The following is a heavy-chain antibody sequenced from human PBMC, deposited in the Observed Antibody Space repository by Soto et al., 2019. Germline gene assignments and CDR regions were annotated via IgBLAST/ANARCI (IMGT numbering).Heavy chain of an antibody. Sequence: EVQLLESGGGLVQPGGSLRLSCVASGFTFSSYAMSWVHQAPGKGLEWVSGVSGSGDSTYYADSVKGRFTISRDNSKNTVYLQISSLRAEDTATYYCAKVGDYDFWSGYPYFDYWGQGTLVTVSS. V-gene: IGHV3-23*01. CDR1: GFTFSSYA. D-gene: IGHD3-3*01. J-gene: IGHJ4*02. CDR3: AKVGDYDFWSGYPYFDY. CDR2: VSGSGDST.